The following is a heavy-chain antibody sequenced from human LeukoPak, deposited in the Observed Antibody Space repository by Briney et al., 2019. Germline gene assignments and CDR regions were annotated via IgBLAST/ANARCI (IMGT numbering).Heavy chain of an antibody. J-gene: IGHJ6*02. CDR1: GFIFISYH. CDR3: AKILTLAAHSWYCVDV. D-gene: IGHD6-19*01. Sequence: GGSLRLSCAASGFIFISYHMVWVRQAQGKGLEVVSSISASDGRTYYADSVKGRFTISRDNSENTVYLQMNSLRAEDTAVYYCAKILTLAAHSWYCVDVWGQGTPVTVSS. CDR2: ISASDGRT. V-gene: IGHV3-23*01.